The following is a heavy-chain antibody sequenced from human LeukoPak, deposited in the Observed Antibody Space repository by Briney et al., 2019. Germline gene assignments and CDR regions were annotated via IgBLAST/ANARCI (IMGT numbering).Heavy chain of an antibody. Sequence: KPSETLSLTCTVSGGSISSYYWSWIRQPPGKGLEWIGYIYYSGSTNYNPSLKSRVTISVDTSKNQFSLKLSSVTAADTAVYYCARVVPANYYYMDVWGKGTTVTVSS. CDR1: GGSISSYY. CDR2: IYYSGST. D-gene: IGHD2-2*01. CDR3: ARVVPANYYYMDV. V-gene: IGHV4-59*01. J-gene: IGHJ6*03.